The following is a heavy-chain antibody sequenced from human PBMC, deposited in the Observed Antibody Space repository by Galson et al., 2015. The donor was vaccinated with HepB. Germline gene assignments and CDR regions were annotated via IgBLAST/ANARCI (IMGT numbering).Heavy chain of an antibody. J-gene: IGHJ4*02. CDR1: GYSFTIYT. CDR2: SNAGNGNT. CDR3: ARGGQWPQFYYFEY. V-gene: IGHV1-3*01. D-gene: IGHD5-24*01. Sequence: SVKVSCKASGYSFTIYTIHWVRQAPGHSLEWMGWSNAGNGNTRYSQKFQDRVTLTWDTSATTAYMELSSLETEDTAVYYCARGGQWPQFYYFEYWGQGTLVTISS.